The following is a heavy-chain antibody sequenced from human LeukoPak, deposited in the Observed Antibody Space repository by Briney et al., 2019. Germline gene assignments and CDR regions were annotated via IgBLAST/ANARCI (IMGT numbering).Heavy chain of an antibody. Sequence: SETLSLTCSVSGDSISSGTYYWSWIRQPAGKGLEWIGRIYTSGSTNYNPSLKSRVTISVDTSKNQFSLKLSSVTAADTAVYYCARLPDYGVDTLYYYYYMDVWGKGTTVTISS. CDR2: IYTSGST. D-gene: IGHD4-17*01. V-gene: IGHV4-61*02. CDR3: ARLPDYGVDTLYYYYYMDV. J-gene: IGHJ6*03. CDR1: GDSISSGTYY.